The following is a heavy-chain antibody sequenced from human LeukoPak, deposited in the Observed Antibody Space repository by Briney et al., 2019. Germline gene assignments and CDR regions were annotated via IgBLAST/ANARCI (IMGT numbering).Heavy chain of an antibody. J-gene: IGHJ6*02. D-gene: IGHD1-1*01. CDR1: GYTFTSYY. V-gene: IGHV1-46*01. CDR2: INPSGGST. Sequence: ASVKVSCKASGYTFTSYYMHWVRQAPGQGLERMGIINPSGGSTSYTQKFQGRVTMTRDTSTSTVYMELSSLRSEDTAVYYCARDWAAPPNDYYYYYGMDVWGQGTTVTVSS. CDR3: ARDWAAPPNDYYYYYGMDV.